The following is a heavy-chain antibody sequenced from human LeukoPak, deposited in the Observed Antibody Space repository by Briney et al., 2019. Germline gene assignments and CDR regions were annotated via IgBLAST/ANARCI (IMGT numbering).Heavy chain of an antibody. Sequence: GGSLRLSCAASGFTFSSNALSWVRQAPGKWLEWVSGISGTGGSTYYADSVQGRFTISRDNSKNTLYLQMNSLRAEDTAVYYCAKDLVGVLPDAFDIWGQGTMVTVSS. V-gene: IGHV3-23*01. CDR3: AKDLVGVLPDAFDI. J-gene: IGHJ3*02. CDR2: ISGTGGST. D-gene: IGHD1-26*01. CDR1: GFTFSSNA.